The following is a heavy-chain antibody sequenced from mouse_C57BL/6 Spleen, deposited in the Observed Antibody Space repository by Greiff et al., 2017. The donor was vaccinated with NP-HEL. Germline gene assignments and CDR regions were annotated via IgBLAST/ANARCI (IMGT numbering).Heavy chain of an antibody. D-gene: IGHD2-4*01. CDR2: IWSDGST. CDR1: GFSLTSYG. CDR3: ARRGDYDNYYAMDY. J-gene: IGHJ4*01. Sequence: VKLVESGPGLVAPSQSLSITCTVSGFSLTSYGVHWVRQPPGKGLEWLVVIWSDGSTTYNSALKSRLSSSKDNSKSQVFLKMNSLQTDDTAMYYCARRGDYDNYYAMDYWGQGTSVTVSS. V-gene: IGHV2-6*03.